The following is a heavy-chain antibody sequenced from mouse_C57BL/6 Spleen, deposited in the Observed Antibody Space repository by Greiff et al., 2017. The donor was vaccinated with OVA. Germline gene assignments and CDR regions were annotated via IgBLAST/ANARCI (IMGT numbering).Heavy chain of an antibody. J-gene: IGHJ4*01. CDR3: ARPWDYAMDY. Sequence: QVQLQQPGAELVKPGASVTLSCKASSYTFTSYWMQWVKQRPGQGLEWIGEIDPSDSYTNYNQKFKGKATLTVDTSSSTAYMQLSSLTSEDSAVYYCARPWDYAMDYWGQGTSVTAAS. CDR1: SYTFTSYW. V-gene: IGHV1-50*01. CDR2: IDPSDSYT. D-gene: IGHD4-1*01.